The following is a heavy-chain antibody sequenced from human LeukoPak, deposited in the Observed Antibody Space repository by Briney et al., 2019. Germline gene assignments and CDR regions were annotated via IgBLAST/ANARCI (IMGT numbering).Heavy chain of an antibody. Sequence: SQTLSLTCTVSGGSLSSGSYYWSWIRQPAGKGLEWIGRIYTSGSTNYNPSLKSRVTISVDTSKNRFSLKLSSVTAADTAVYYCARAYYYDSSGYSQYWGQGTLVTVSS. CDR1: GGSLSSGSYY. CDR2: IYTSGST. V-gene: IGHV4-61*02. J-gene: IGHJ4*02. CDR3: ARAYYYDSSGYSQY. D-gene: IGHD3-22*01.